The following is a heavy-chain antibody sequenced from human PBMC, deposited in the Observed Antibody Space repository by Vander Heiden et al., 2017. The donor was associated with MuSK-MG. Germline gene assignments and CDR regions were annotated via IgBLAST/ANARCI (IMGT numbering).Heavy chain of an antibody. V-gene: IGHV4-38-2*02. J-gene: IGHJ5*02. D-gene: IGHD3-3*02. CDR2: IYHSGRN. CDR3: SRDERISPTRWFDP. CDR1: GSSISRGYY. Sequence: QVQLQESCLEMVTPSETRSLPCPVCGSSISRGYYRGGSRQPPGKGREWIGSIYHSGRNYYNPSRKRRVTISVDTSKNQLSRKLRSVPAAATAVYYFSRDERISPTRWFDPWGQGTLVTVYS.